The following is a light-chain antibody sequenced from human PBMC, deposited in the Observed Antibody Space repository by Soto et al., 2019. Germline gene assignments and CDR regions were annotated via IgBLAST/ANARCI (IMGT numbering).Light chain of an antibody. J-gene: IGKJ5*01. CDR2: DAS. CDR1: QSVSSY. V-gene: IGKV3-11*01. CDR3: QERSNWPPIT. Sequence: EVVMTQSPASLYVSPGETGTLSCKASQSVSSYLAWYQQKPGQAPRPLIYDASNRATGIPARFSGGGSGTDFTLTIDNLEPEDFAIYYCQERSNWPPITFGQGTRLEIK.